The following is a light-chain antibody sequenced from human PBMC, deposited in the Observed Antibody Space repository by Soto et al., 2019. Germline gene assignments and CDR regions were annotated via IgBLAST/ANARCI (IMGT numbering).Light chain of an antibody. CDR1: SRDVGGYNY. CDR2: EVS. V-gene: IGLV2-14*01. CDR3: SSYTSSNTSV. Sequence: QSALTQPASVSGSPGQSITISCTGTSRDVGGYNYVSWYQQHPGKAPKLMIYEVSNRPSGVSNRFSGSKSANTASLTISGLQAEDEADYYCSSYTSSNTSVFGGGTKLTVL. J-gene: IGLJ3*02.